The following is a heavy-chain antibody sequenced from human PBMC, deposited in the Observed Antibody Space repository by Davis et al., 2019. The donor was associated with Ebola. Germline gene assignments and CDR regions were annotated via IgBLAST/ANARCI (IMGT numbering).Heavy chain of an antibody. CDR3: ARNGYCSSTSCYTGYYYGMDV. Sequence: AASVKVSCKASGYTFTGYYMHWVRQAPGQGLEWMGWINPNSGGTNYAQKFQGWVTMTRDTSTSTVYMELSSLRSEDTAVYYCARNGYCSSTSCYTGYYYGMDVWGQGTTVTVSS. J-gene: IGHJ6*02. V-gene: IGHV1-2*04. CDR1: GYTFTGYY. CDR2: INPNSGGT. D-gene: IGHD2-2*02.